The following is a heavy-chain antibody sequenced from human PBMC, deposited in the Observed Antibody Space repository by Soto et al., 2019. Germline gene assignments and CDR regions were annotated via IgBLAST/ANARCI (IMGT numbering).Heavy chain of an antibody. J-gene: IGHJ4*02. CDR1: GFTVSSNY. CDR2: IYSGGST. Sequence: GSLRLSCAASGFTVSSNYMTWVRQAPGKGLEWVSVIYSGGSTYYADSVKGRFTISRDNSKNTLYLQMNSLRAEDTAVYYCARLNSGSYVDYWGQGTLVTVSS. CDR3: ARLNSGSYVDY. V-gene: IGHV3-53*01. D-gene: IGHD1-26*01.